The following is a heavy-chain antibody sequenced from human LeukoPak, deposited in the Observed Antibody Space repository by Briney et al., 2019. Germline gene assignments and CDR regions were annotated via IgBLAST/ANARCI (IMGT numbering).Heavy chain of an antibody. CDR3: ARELTHCGGDCHDC. CDR2: INERGTTM. J-gene: IGHJ4*02. D-gene: IGHD2-21*02. Sequence: GGSLRLSCAASGFTFSNYEMNWVRQAPGKGLEWVSYINERGTTMYYANSVKGRFTISRDNAKNSLYLQVNSLRAEDTAVYYCARELTHCGGDCHDCWGQGTLVTVSS. V-gene: IGHV3-48*03. CDR1: GFTFSNYE.